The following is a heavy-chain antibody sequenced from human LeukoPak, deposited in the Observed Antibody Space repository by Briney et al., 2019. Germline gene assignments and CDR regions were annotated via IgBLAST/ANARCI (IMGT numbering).Heavy chain of an antibody. V-gene: IGHV3-33*06. CDR1: GFRFSFFS. Sequence: GGSLSLSCAASGFRFSFFSMHWVRQAPGKGLDWVAVIWSDSSYIYYADSVKGRLPIPRANSNFIRYLQMNSLRAEDTAVYYCAKIVQYTAATGTGLESWGQGSLVTVSP. CDR2: IWSDSSYI. CDR3: AKIVQYTAATGTGLES. D-gene: IGHD6-13*01. J-gene: IGHJ4*02.